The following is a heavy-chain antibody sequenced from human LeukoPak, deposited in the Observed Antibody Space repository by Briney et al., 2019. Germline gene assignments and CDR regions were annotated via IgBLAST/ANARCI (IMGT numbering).Heavy chain of an antibody. Sequence: PSETLSLTCAVSGGSISSGGYSWSWIRQPPGKGLEWIGYIYHSGSTYYNPSLKSRVTISVDRSKNQFSLKLSSVTAADTAVYCCARATVVPAAMFDPWGQGTLVTVSS. CDR3: ARATVVPAAMFDP. J-gene: IGHJ5*02. CDR1: GGSISSGGYS. CDR2: IYHSGST. D-gene: IGHD2-2*01. V-gene: IGHV4-30-2*01.